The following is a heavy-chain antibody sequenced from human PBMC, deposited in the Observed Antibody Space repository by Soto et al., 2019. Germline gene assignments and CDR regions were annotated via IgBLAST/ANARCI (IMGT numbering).Heavy chain of an antibody. CDR1: GGSISSGGYS. CDR2: IYHSGST. V-gene: IGHV4-30-2*01. CDR3: ARVNYDYVWGSYRPYGMDV. D-gene: IGHD3-16*02. J-gene: IGHJ6*02. Sequence: QLQLQESGSGLVKPSQTLSLTCAVSGGSISSGGYSWSWIRQPPGKGLEWIGYIYHSGSTYYNPSLKSRVTISVDRSKNQFSLKLRSVTAADTAVYYCARVNYDYVWGSYRPYGMDVWGQGTTVTVSS.